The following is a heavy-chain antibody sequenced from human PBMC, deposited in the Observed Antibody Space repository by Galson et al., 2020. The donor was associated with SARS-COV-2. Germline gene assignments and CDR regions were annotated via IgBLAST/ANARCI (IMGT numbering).Heavy chain of an antibody. Sequence: ASVKVSCKVSGYTLTELSMHWVRQAPGKGLEWMGGFDPEDGETIYAQKFQGRVTMTEDTSTDTAYMELSSLRSEDTAVYYCATSTIFGVVRLNNWFDPWCQGPLVTVAS. CDR3: ATSTIFGVVRLNNWFDP. V-gene: IGHV1-24*01. CDR2: FDPEDGET. CDR1: GYTLTELS. D-gene: IGHD3-3*01. J-gene: IGHJ5*02.